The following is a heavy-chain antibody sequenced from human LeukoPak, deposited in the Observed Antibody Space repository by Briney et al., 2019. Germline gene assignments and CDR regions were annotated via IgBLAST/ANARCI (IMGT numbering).Heavy chain of an antibody. CDR1: GFSLSTSGVG. D-gene: IGHD3-22*01. V-gene: IGHV2-5*02. J-gene: IGHJ4*02. CDR3: AHTYSSGYSLYFDY. Sequence: SGPTLLKPTQTLTLTCTFSGFSLSTSGVGVGWIRQPPGKALEWLSLIYWDDDKRYSPSLKSRLTITKDTSKNQVVLTMTNMDPVDTATYYCAHTYSSGYSLYFDYWGQGTLVTVSS. CDR2: IYWDDDK.